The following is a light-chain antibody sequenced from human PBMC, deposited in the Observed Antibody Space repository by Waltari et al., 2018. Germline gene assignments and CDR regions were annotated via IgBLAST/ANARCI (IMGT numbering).Light chain of an antibody. CDR1: QSVLYSSNNKNY. Sequence: DIVMTQPPDSLSVSLAERDTLNCKSTQSVLYSSNNKNYLSWYQQKPGQPPKLLIYWASTRESGVPDRFSGSGSGTDFTLTISSLQAEDVAVYYCQQYYSTLWMFGQGTKVEIK. CDR3: QQYYSTLWM. CDR2: WAS. V-gene: IGKV4-1*01. J-gene: IGKJ1*01.